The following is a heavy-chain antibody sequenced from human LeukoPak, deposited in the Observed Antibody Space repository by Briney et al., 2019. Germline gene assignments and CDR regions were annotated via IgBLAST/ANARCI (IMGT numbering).Heavy chain of an antibody. D-gene: IGHD4-17*01. CDR2: IKQDGSEK. CDR1: GFIFSSYY. V-gene: IGHV3-7*01. CDR3: ARDLYMNYGLDY. J-gene: IGHJ4*02. Sequence: GGSLRLSCAASGFIFSSYYMAWVRQAPGKGLEWVANIKQDGSEKYYVDSVKGRFTISRDNAKNSLCLQMNSLRAEDTAVYFCARDLYMNYGLDYWGQGTLVTVSS.